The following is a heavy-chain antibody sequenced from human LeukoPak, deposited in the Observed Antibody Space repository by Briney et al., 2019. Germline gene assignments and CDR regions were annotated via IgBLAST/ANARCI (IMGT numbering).Heavy chain of an antibody. D-gene: IGHD5-12*01. CDR2: INPSGGST. J-gene: IGHJ4*02. Sequence: ASVKVSCKASGYTFTSYYMHWVRQAPGQGLEWMGVINPSGGSTSYAQKFQGRVTMTRDTSTSTVYMELSSLRSEDTAVYYCARELGSPAYDPHWGQGTLVTVSS. V-gene: IGHV1-46*01. CDR3: ARELGSPAYDPH. CDR1: GYTFTSYY.